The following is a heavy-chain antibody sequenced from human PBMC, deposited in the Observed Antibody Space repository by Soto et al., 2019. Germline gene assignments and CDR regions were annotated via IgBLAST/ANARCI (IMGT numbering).Heavy chain of an antibody. J-gene: IGHJ5*02. V-gene: IGHV3-23*01. CDR2: ISGSGGST. CDR3: AKFGYSSSWPNWFDP. Sequence: EVQLLESGGGLVQPGGSLRLSCAASGVTFSSYAMSWVRQAPGKGLEWVSAISGSGGSTYYADSVKGRFTISRDNSKNTLYLQMNSLRAEDTAVYYCAKFGYSSSWPNWFDPWGQGTLVTVSS. CDR1: GVTFSSYA. D-gene: IGHD6-13*01.